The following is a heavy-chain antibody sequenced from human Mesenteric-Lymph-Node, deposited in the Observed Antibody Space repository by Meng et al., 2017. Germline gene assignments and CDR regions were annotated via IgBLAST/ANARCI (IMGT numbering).Heavy chain of an antibody. CDR3: ASRRYSGYVIY. J-gene: IGHJ4*02. D-gene: IGHD5-12*01. Sequence: GESLKISCAASGFTFSSYWMHWVRQAPGKGLVWVSRINSDGSSTSYADSVKGRFTISRDNAKNTLYLQMNSLRAEDTAVYYCASRRYSGYVIYWGQGTLVTVSS. V-gene: IGHV3-74*01. CDR2: INSDGSST. CDR1: GFTFSSYW.